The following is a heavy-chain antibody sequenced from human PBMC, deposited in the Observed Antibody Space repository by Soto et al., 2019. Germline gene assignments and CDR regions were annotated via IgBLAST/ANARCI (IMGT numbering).Heavy chain of an antibody. CDR3: ARQRRDGYNFGGPYYFDY. J-gene: IGHJ4*02. CDR1: GYSINSGYY. Sequence: PWETLSLTCAVSGYSINSGYYWGWIRQPPGKGLEWIGTIYHSGSTYYNPSLKSRVTISVDTSKNQFSLNLSSVTAADTAVYYCARQRRDGYNFGGPYYFDYWGQGTLVTVSS. CDR2: IYHSGST. D-gene: IGHD5-12*01. V-gene: IGHV4-38-2*01.